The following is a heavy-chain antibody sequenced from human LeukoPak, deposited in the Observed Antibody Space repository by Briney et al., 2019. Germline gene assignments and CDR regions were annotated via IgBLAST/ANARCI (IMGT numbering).Heavy chain of an antibody. J-gene: IGHJ4*02. D-gene: IGHD2/OR15-2a*01. CDR3: TTHDPINRS. Sequence: GGSLRLSCAASGFSVSRNYMTWVRQAPGEGLEWVSLIYSGGSTSYADSVKGRFTISRDNSKNTLYLQMNSLKTEDTAMYYCTTHDPINRSWGQGTLVTVSS. V-gene: IGHV3-66*04. CDR1: GFSVSRNY. CDR2: IYSGGST.